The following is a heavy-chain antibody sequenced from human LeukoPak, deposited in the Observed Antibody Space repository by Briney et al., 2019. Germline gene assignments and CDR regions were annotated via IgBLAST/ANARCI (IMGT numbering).Heavy chain of an antibody. CDR2: IYYSGST. D-gene: IGHD6-19*01. CDR3: ATRSGSGWFFDY. J-gene: IGHJ4*02. CDR1: GGSISSYY. V-gene: IGHV4-59*01. Sequence: PSETLSLTCTVTGGSISSYYWSWIRQPPGEGLKYIGYIYYSGSTNYNPSLKSRVTISVDTSKNQFSLKLYSVTAADTAVYYCATRSGSGWFFDYWGQGTLVTVSS.